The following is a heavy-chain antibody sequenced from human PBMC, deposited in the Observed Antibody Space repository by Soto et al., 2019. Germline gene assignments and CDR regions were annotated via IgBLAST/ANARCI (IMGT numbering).Heavy chain of an antibody. J-gene: IGHJ4*02. CDR3: AKAPIAAAATYFDY. Sequence: PGGSLRLSCAASGFTFSSYAMSWVRQAPGKGLEWVSAISGSGGSTYYADSVKGRFTISRDNSKNTLYLQMNSLRAADTALYYCAKAPIAAAATYFDYWGQGTLVPVSS. D-gene: IGHD6-13*01. CDR1: GFTFSSYA. CDR2: ISGSGGST. V-gene: IGHV3-23*01.